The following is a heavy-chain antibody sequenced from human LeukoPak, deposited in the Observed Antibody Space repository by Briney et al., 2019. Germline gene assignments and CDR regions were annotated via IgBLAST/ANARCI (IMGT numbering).Heavy chain of an antibody. CDR1: GFTFSSYS. V-gene: IGHV3-48*01. J-gene: IGHJ4*02. CDR2: ISSSSSTI. D-gene: IGHD2-2*01. CDR3: ARAVGYCSSSICYRFDY. Sequence: PGGSLRLSCAASGFTFSSYSMIWVRQAPGKGLEWVSYISSSSSTIYYADSVKGRFTISRDNAKNSLYLQMNSLRAEDTAVYYCARAVGYCSSSICYRFDYWGRGTLVTVSS.